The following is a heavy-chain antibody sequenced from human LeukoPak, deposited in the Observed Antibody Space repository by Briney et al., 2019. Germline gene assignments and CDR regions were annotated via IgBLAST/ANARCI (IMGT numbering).Heavy chain of an antibody. CDR1: GYTFTDYY. D-gene: IGHD6-13*01. V-gene: IGHV1-2*02. CDR3: AKEYSSSWSTWFDP. CDR2: INPNSGDT. Sequence: VSVKVSCKAYGYTFTDYYMHWVRQPPGQGLXXXXWINPNSGDTKYAQKFQGRVTMTRDTSISTAYMELSRLRSDDTAVYYCAKEYSSSWSTWFDPWGQGTLVTVSS. J-gene: IGHJ5*02.